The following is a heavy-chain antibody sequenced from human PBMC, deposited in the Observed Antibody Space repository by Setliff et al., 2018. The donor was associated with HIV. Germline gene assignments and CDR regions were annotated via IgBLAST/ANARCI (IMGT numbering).Heavy chain of an antibody. Sequence: ASVKVSCKASGYTFTGYYIHWVRQAPGQGLEWMGIINPSGGNTNYAQKLQGRVTMTTDTSTSTAYMELRSLRSDDTAVYFCATVNTVGYNYYGMDVWGQGTTVTVSS. CDR3: ATVNTVGYNYYGMDV. CDR2: INPSGGNT. D-gene: IGHD5-18*01. J-gene: IGHJ6*02. CDR1: GYTFTGYY. V-gene: IGHV1-46*01.